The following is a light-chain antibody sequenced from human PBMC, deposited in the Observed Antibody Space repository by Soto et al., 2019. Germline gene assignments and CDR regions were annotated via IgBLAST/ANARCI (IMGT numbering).Light chain of an antibody. CDR1: QDISNY. V-gene: IGKV1-33*01. CDR2: DAS. J-gene: IGKJ1*01. Sequence: MQITQARYSLSACVGVGVGSTRKASQDISNYLNWYQQKPGKAPKLLIYDASNLETGVPSRFSGSGSGTEFTLIISSLQPYDFATYYCQQYNSYSWTFGQGTKVDIK. CDR3: QQYNSYSWT.